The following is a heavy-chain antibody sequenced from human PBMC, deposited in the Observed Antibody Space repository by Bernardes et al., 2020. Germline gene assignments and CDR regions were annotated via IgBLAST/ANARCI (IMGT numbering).Heavy chain of an antibody. CDR1: GYTFTGYY. J-gene: IGHJ5*02. D-gene: IGHD2-2*01. CDR3: ARGWDIVVVPAATGSWFDP. V-gene: IGHV1-2*06. CDR2: INPNSGGT. Sequence: ASVKVSCKASGYTFTGYYMHWVRQAPGQGLEWMGRINPNSGGTNYAQKFQGRVTMTRDTSISTAYMELSRLRSDDTAVYYCARGWDIVVVPAATGSWFDPWGQGTLVTVSS.